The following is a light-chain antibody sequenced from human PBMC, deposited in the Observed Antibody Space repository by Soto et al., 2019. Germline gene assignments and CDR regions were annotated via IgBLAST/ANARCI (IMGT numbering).Light chain of an antibody. Sequence: AIQLTQSPSSLSASVGDRVTITCRASQGISSALAWYQQKPGKAPKLLIYDASSLESGVPSRFSYSGSGTDFSLTIGSLQPEDFETYYCQHFYNYPFTFGQGTRLEIK. CDR1: QGISSA. CDR3: QHFYNYPFT. CDR2: DAS. V-gene: IGKV1D-13*01. J-gene: IGKJ5*01.